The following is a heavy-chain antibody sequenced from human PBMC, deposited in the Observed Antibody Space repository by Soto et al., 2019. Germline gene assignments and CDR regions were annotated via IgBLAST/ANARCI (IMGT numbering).Heavy chain of an antibody. CDR3: AQPARLANGAWYAPH. V-gene: IGHV3-23*01. J-gene: IGHJ4*02. CDR1: GVTFDNYG. D-gene: IGHD6-19*01. CDR2: ISGSGDST. Sequence: GGSLRLSCVVSGVTFDNYGMSWVRRAPGKGLEWVSAISGSGDSTYYADSVKVRFTISRDNSKNTLFLQMNSLRVDDTAVYYCAQPARLANGAWYAPHWGPGTLNALST.